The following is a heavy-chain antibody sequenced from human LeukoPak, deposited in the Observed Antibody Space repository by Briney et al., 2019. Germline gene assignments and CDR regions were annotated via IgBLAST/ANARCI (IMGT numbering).Heavy chain of an antibody. Sequence: GGSLRLSCAASGFTFSSYAMTWVRQAPGKGLEWVSSIRGSGDSSYYADSVKGRFTISRDNSKNTLYLQMNSLRAEDTAVYYCARDHSSGYNYWGQGTLVTVSS. CDR3: ARDHSSGYNY. CDR1: GFTFSSYA. CDR2: IRGSGDSS. J-gene: IGHJ4*02. V-gene: IGHV3-23*01. D-gene: IGHD3-22*01.